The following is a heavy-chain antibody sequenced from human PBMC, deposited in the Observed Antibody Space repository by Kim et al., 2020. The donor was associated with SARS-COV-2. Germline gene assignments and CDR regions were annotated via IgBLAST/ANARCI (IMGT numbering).Heavy chain of an antibody. V-gene: IGHV4-39*01. Sequence: LNRRVTISVDTAKNQFSLKLSSVTAADTAVYYCARLESSSWPLNYYGMDVWGQGTTVTVSS. CDR3: ARLESSSWPLNYYGMDV. J-gene: IGHJ6*02. D-gene: IGHD6-13*01.